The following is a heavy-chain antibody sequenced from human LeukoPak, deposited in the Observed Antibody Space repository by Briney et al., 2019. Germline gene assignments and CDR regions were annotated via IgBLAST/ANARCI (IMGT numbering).Heavy chain of an antibody. Sequence: SVKVSCKASGGTFSSYTISWLRQAPGQGLEWMGRIIPILGIANYAQKFQGRVTITADKSTSTAYMELSSLRSEDTAAYYCAREVGDCGGDCYLGAFDIWGQGTMVTVSS. CDR2: IIPILGIA. V-gene: IGHV1-69*04. CDR1: GGTFSSYT. J-gene: IGHJ3*02. D-gene: IGHD2-21*01. CDR3: AREVGDCGGDCYLGAFDI.